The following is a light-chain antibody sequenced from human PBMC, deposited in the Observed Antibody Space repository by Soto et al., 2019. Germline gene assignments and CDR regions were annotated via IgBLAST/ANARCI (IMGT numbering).Light chain of an antibody. J-gene: IGKJ4*01. Sequence: DIQMTQSPSTLSGSVGDRVTITCRASQTISSWLAWYQQKPGKAPKLLIYKASTLKSGVPSRFSGSGSGTEFTLTISSLQPDDFATYYCQQYNDYSLTFGGGTKVDIK. CDR1: QTISSW. CDR2: KAS. V-gene: IGKV1-5*03. CDR3: QQYNDYSLT.